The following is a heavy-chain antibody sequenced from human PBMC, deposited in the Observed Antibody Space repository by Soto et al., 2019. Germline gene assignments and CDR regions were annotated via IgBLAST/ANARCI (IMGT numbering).Heavy chain of an antibody. CDR3: ARDVDTAYNWFDP. CDR1: GFTFSRYA. Sequence: QVQVVESGGGVVQPGRSLRLSCAASGFTFSRYAMHWVRQAPGKGLEWVAVILYDGSNKYYADSVKGRFTISRDNSKNTLYLHMNSLSAEDTAEYYCARDVDTAYNWFDPWGQGTLVTVSS. D-gene: IGHD5-18*01. CDR2: ILYDGSNK. J-gene: IGHJ5*02. V-gene: IGHV3-30-3*01.